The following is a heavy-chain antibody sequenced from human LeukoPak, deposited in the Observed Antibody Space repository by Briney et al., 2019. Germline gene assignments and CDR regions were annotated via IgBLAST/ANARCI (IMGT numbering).Heavy chain of an antibody. J-gene: IGHJ5*02. CDR1: GGSISSSNYY. D-gene: IGHD2-2*01. CDR3: ARSCGSTSCSDGDWFDP. Sequence: SETLSLTCTVSGGSISSSNYYWGWIRQPPGKGLEWIASISYSGSTYFNPSLKCRVTISVETSKNEFSLKLSSMTAADTAVYYCARSCGSTSCSDGDWFDPWGQGTLVTVSS. V-gene: IGHV4-39*01. CDR2: ISYSGST.